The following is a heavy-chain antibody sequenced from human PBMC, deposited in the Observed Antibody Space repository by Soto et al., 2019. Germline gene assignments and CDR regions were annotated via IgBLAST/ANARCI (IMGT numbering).Heavy chain of an antibody. Sequence: LGESLKISCKGSGYSFTSYWIGWVRQMPGKGLEWMGIIYPGDSDTRYSPSFQGQVTISADKSISPAYLQWSSLKASDTAMYYCASNDFWSGHFDYWGQGTLVTAPQ. CDR1: GYSFTSYW. D-gene: IGHD3-3*01. J-gene: IGHJ4*02. CDR3: ASNDFWSGHFDY. CDR2: IYPGDSDT. V-gene: IGHV5-51*01.